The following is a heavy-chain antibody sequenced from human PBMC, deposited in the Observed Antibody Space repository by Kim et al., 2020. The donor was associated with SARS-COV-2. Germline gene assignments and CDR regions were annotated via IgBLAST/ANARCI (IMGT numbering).Heavy chain of an antibody. V-gene: IGHV4-59*08. D-gene: IGHD2-2*01. CDR2: INNGART. CDR1: CGSVTTHY. Sequence: SETLSLTCTVSCGSVTTHYWSWIRQHTGKGLERNGCINNGARTDYNPFLKNRFALSVDSSRIQFTLRLSSVNVAATVVSHGSRPIGSRGNFFGLGDWG. CDR3: SRPIGSRGNFFGLGD. J-gene: IGHJ1*01.